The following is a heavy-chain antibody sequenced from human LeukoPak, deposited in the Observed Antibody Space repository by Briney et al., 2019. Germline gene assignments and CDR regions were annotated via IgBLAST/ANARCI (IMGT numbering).Heavy chain of an antibody. CDR3: ARWDCSSGTCYYLDY. CDR1: GGSINNYY. J-gene: IGHJ4*02. CDR2: IYYTGKT. D-gene: IGHD2-15*01. V-gene: IGHV4-59*01. Sequence: PSETLYLTCSVSGGSINNYYWGWIRRPPGRGLEYIGHIYYTGKTDYNPSFKSRVTMSVDTSKNQLSLKLNFLTAADTAVYYCARWDCSSGTCYYLDYWGQGTLVIVSS.